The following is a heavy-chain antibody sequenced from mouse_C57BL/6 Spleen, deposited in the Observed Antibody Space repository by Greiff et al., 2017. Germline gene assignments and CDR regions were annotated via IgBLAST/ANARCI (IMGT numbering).Heavy chain of an antibody. V-gene: IGHV1-42*01. Sequence: EVQLQQSGPELVKPGASVKISCKASGYSFTGYYMNWVKQSPEKSLEWIGEINPSTGGTTYNQKFKAKATLTVDKSSSTAYMQLKSLTSEDSAVYYCARKSRSWYFDVWGTGTTVTVSS. D-gene: IGHD1-1*01. CDR3: ARKSRSWYFDV. J-gene: IGHJ1*03. CDR1: GYSFTGYY. CDR2: INPSTGGT.